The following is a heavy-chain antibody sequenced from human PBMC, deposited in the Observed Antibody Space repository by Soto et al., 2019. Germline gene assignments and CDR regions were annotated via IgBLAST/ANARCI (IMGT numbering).Heavy chain of an antibody. CDR2: IYYSGST. D-gene: IGHD2-15*01. V-gene: IGHV4-39*01. J-gene: IGHJ6*02. CDR1: GGSISSSSYY. CDR3: ARLGYCSGGSCWPYYYYGMDV. Sequence: SETLSLTCTVSGGSISSSSYYWGWIRQPPGKGLEWIGGIYYSGSTYYNPSLKSRVTISVDTSKNQFSLKLSSVTAADTAVYYCARLGYCSGGSCWPYYYYGMDVWGQGTTVTVSS.